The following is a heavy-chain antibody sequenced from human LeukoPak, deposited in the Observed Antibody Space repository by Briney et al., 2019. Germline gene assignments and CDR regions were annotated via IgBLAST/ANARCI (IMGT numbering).Heavy chain of an antibody. CDR3: TTGDDYVWGSYRYSSPPDY. J-gene: IGHJ4*02. V-gene: IGHV3-15*01. CDR1: GFTVSSNY. CDR2: IKSKTGGCTT. D-gene: IGHD3-16*02. Sequence: GGSLRLSCAASGFTVSSNYMSWVRQAPGKGLEWVGRIKSKTGGCTTDYAAPVKGRFTISRDDSKNTLYLQMNSLKTEDTAVYYCTTGDDYVWGSYRYSSPPDYWGQGTLVTVSS.